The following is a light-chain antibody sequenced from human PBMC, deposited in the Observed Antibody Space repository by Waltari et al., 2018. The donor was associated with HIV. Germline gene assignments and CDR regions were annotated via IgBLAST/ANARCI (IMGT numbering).Light chain of an antibody. J-gene: IGLJ3*02. Sequence: QSVLTQPPSASGTPGQRVTISCSGSSSNIGSNTVNWYQQLPGTAPKLLIYSNKHRPSGVPDLFSGSKSGTSASLAISGLQSEDEADYYWAAWDDSLNAWVFGGGTKLTVL. CDR1: SSNIGSNT. CDR2: SNK. V-gene: IGLV1-44*01. CDR3: AAWDDSLNAWV.